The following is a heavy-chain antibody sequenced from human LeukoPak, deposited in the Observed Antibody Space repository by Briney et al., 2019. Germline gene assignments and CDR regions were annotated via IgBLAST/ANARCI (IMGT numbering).Heavy chain of an antibody. CDR2: INPDRGGT. J-gene: IGHJ4*02. CDR3: ARDTSGWYNY. D-gene: IGHD6-19*01. Sequence: ASVKVSCKASGYTLTGYYIHWVRQAPGQGLEWMGWINPDRGGTYYAQKFQGRVTMTRDTSISAAYMELSRLRSDDTAVYYCARDTSGWYNYWGQGTLVTVSS. V-gene: IGHV1-2*02. CDR1: GYTLTGYY.